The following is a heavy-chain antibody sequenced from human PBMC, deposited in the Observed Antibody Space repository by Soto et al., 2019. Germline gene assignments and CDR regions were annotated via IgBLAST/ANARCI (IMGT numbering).Heavy chain of an antibody. CDR1: GFTVSSNY. D-gene: IGHD6-13*01. J-gene: IGHJ4*02. Sequence: GGSLRLSCAASGFTVSSNYMSWVRQAPGKGLEWVSVIYSGGSTYYADSVKGRFTISRDNSKNTQYLQMNSLRAEDTAVYYCARWEGPPRAAAEDYWGQGTLVTVSS. CDR3: ARWEGPPRAAAEDY. V-gene: IGHV3-66*01. CDR2: IYSGGST.